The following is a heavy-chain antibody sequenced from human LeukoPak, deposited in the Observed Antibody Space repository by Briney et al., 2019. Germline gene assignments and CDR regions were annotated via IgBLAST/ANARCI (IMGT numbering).Heavy chain of an antibody. Sequence: GGSLRLSCVASGLPFSDYTMNWVRQAPGKGLEWISYIDISSSSTYYADSVKGRFTISRDNAKNSLYLQMSSLRAEDTALYYCARGPPLFDPGGQGTLVTVSS. CDR3: ARGPPLFDP. J-gene: IGHJ5*02. CDR2: IDISSSST. CDR1: GLPFSDYT. V-gene: IGHV3-48*04.